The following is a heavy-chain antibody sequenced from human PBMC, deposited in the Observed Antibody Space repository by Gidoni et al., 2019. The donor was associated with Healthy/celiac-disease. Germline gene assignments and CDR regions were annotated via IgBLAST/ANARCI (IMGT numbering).Heavy chain of an antibody. Sequence: EVQPVETGGGLIQPGGSLRLSCAASGFTGSSNYMSWVRQAPGKGLEWVSVIYRGGRTYSADSVKGRFTISRDNSKNTLYLQMNSLGAEDTAVYYCARDHCSGGSCYSPWFDPWGQGTLVTVSS. V-gene: IGHV3-53*02. CDR3: ARDHCSGGSCYSPWFDP. CDR1: GFTGSSNY. D-gene: IGHD2-15*01. CDR2: IYRGGRT. J-gene: IGHJ5*02.